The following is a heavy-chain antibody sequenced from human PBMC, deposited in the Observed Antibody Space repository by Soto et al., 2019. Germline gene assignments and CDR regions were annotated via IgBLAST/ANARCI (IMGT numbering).Heavy chain of an antibody. CDR3: AKNIYYDSSGYLFDY. J-gene: IGHJ4*02. CDR1: GFTFSSYA. D-gene: IGHD3-22*01. V-gene: IGHV3-23*01. Sequence: GGSLRLSCAASGFTFSSYAMSWVRQAPGKGLEWVSAISGSGGSTYYADSVKGRFTISRDNSKNTLYLQMNSLRAEDTAVYYCAKNIYYDSSGYLFDYWGQGTLVTVSS. CDR2: ISGSGGST.